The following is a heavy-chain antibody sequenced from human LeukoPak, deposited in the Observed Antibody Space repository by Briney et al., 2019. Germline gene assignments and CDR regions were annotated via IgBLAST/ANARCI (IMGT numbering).Heavy chain of an antibody. CDR3: ATAVEASRGYYRPFDY. D-gene: IGHD3-22*01. CDR2: FDPEDGET. J-gene: IGHJ4*02. CDR1: GYTLTQLS. Sequence: ASVKVSCKVSGYTLTQLSMHWVRQAPGKGLEWMGGFDPEDGETIYAQKFQGRVTMTEDTSTDTAYMELSSLRSEDTAVYYCATAVEASRGYYRPFDYWGQGTPVTVSS. V-gene: IGHV1-24*01.